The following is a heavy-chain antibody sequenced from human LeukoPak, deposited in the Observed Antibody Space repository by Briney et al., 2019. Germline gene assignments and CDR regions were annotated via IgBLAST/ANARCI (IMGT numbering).Heavy chain of an antibody. Sequence: ASVKVSCKASGGTFSSYAISWVRQAPGEGVEWMGRFIPIFGIAKYAQKFQGRVTITPDKSTSTAYMELSSLRSKDTAVYSCARDGRGYSGYDCVKDWGQGTLVTVSS. D-gene: IGHD5-12*01. J-gene: IGHJ4*02. V-gene: IGHV1-69*04. CDR1: GGTFSSYA. CDR2: FIPIFGIA. CDR3: ARDGRGYSGYDCVKD.